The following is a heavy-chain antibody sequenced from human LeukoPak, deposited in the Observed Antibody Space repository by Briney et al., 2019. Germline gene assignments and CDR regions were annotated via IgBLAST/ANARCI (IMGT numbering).Heavy chain of an antibody. D-gene: IGHD2-15*01. Sequence: GGSLRLSCAASGFTFSIYWMSWVRQAPGKGLEWVANIKQDGSERYYVDSVKGRFTISRGNAKNSLYLQMNSLRAEDTAVYYCAREGGGLDYWGQGTLVTVSS. CDR1: GFTFSIYW. CDR3: AREGGGLDY. V-gene: IGHV3-7*01. CDR2: IKQDGSER. J-gene: IGHJ4*02.